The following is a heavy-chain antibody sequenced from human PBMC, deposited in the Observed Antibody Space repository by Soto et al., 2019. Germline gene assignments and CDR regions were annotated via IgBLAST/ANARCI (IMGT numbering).Heavy chain of an antibody. V-gene: IGHV1-69*08. CDR2: IIPILGIA. CDR3: ARDKYCSGGSCYTDAFDI. D-gene: IGHD2-15*01. CDR1: GGTFSSYT. Sequence: QVQLVQSGAEVKKPGSSVKVSCKASGGTFSSYTISWVRQAPGQGLEWMGRIIPILGIANYAQKFQGRVTITADKSTSTAYMELSSLRSEDTAVYYCARDKYCSGGSCYTDAFDIWGQGTMVTVSS. J-gene: IGHJ3*02.